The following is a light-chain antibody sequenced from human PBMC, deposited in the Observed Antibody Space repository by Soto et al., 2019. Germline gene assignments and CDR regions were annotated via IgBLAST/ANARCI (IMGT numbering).Light chain of an antibody. V-gene: IGKV4-1*01. Sequence: DIVMTQSPDSLAVSLGERAIVNCRSSQSLLYSPKNRNYVAWYQQKPGQSPKLLIFWASTRESGVPDRFSGSGSGTDFTLTIDSLQAEDVAIYYCQQYYSPPPTFGPGTTVEIK. J-gene: IGKJ3*01. CDR2: WAS. CDR3: QQYYSPPPT. CDR1: QSLLYSPKNRNY.